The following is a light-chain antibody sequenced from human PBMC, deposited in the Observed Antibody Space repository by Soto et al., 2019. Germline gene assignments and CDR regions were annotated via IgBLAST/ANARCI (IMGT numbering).Light chain of an antibody. J-gene: IGLJ1*01. CDR1: SSNIGGNT. CDR2: TNN. Sequence: QSVLTQPPSVSGTPGQRVTISYSGSSSNIGGNTVNWYQQFPGTAPKLLIHTNNQRPSGVPDRFSGSKSGTSASLAISGLQSEDEADYYCASWDHSLNGLYVFGTGTKVTVL. V-gene: IGLV1-44*01. CDR3: ASWDHSLNGLYV.